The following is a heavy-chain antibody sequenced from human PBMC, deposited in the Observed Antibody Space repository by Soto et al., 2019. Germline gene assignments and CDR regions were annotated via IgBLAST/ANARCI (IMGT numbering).Heavy chain of an antibody. V-gene: IGHV6-1*01. Sequence: PSQTLSLTCAISGDSVSSNSAAWNWIRQSPSRGLEWLGRTYYRSKWYNDYAVSVKSRITINPDTSKNQFSLQLNSVTPEDTAVYYCARDHPESGYNSWNEDYYYYGMDVWGQGTTVTVSS. J-gene: IGHJ6*02. CDR1: GDSVSSNSAA. D-gene: IGHD1-20*01. CDR2: TYYRSKWYN. CDR3: ARDHPESGYNSWNEDYYYYGMDV.